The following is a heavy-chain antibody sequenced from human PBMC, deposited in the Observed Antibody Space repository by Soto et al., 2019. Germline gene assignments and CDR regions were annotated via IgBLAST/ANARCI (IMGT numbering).Heavy chain of an antibody. D-gene: IGHD4-17*01. CDR2: MNPNSGNT. CDR3: NVPLDYGGTTDWFDP. CDR1: GYTFTSYD. V-gene: IGHV1-8*01. J-gene: IGHJ5*02. Sequence: QVQLVQSGAEVKKPGASVKVSCKASGYTFTSYDINWVRQATGQGLEWMGWMNPNSGNTGYAQKFQGRIIMTRNTSISTALMELSSLRSEDTAVYYCNVPLDYGGTTDWFDPWGQGSLVTVSS.